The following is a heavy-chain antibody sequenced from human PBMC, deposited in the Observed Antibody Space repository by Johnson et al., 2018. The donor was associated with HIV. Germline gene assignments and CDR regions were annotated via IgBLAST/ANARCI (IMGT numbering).Heavy chain of an antibody. Sequence: QVQLVESGGGVVQPGGSLTLSCAATGFTFIDYGMHWVRQAPGRVLDWLTFIRYDGRNTFYADSVKGRFTISRDNSKNTLYLKMNSLRAEDTAVYYCARRNLDYYDSSANDAFDIWCQGTMVTVSS. CDR3: ARRNLDYYDSSANDAFDI. CDR2: IRYDGRNT. CDR1: GFTFIDYG. J-gene: IGHJ3*02. V-gene: IGHV3-30*02. D-gene: IGHD3-22*01.